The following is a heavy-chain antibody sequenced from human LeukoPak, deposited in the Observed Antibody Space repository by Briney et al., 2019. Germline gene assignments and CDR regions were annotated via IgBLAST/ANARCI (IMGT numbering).Heavy chain of an antibody. CDR1: GFTFSDYY. CDR3: ARHYQHSVLGVDY. D-gene: IGHD3-10*01. CDR2: ISSSGSTI. Sequence: PGGSLRLSCAASGFTFSDYYMNWIRQAPGKGLEWVSYISSSGSTIYYADSVKGRFTISRDNAKNSLYLQMNSLRAEDTAVYYCARHYQHSVLGVDYWGQGTLVTVSS. J-gene: IGHJ4*02. V-gene: IGHV3-11*01.